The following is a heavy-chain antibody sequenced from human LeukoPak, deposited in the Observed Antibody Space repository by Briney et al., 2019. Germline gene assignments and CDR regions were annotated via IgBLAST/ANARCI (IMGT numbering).Heavy chain of an antibody. CDR3: ARGPTDFDASDI. CDR1: GFPISSYW. CDR2: IKHDSSET. V-gene: IGHV3-7*01. J-gene: IGHJ3*02. Sequence: PGGSVRLSRAASGFPISSYWMSWVRQVPGKGLESVAHIKHDSSETYYVDTVRGRFIISRDNAKNSLYLQMNSLRVEDTAVYHCARGPTDFDASDIWGHGTLVTVSS.